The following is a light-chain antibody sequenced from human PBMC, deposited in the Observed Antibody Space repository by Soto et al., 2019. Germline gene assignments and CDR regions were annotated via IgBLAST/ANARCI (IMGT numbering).Light chain of an antibody. Sequence: QAVLTQSPSASGSLGDSVKLTCTLSSDYTTYAIAWHQQQSEKGPRFLMKINYDGTHSKGDGFFDRFSGSSSGAERHLTISSLQSEDEADYYCQSLGTGIQVFGGGTKLTVL. CDR1: SDYTTYA. J-gene: IGLJ3*02. CDR2: INYDGTH. V-gene: IGLV4-69*01. CDR3: QSLGTGIQV.